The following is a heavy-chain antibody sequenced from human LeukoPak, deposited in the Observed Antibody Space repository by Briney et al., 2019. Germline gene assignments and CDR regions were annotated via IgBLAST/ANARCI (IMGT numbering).Heavy chain of an antibody. CDR3: ARLNPLRPVDYDFSSGYFDS. CDR2: ISSSSSTI. D-gene: IGHD3-3*01. Sequence: GGSLSLSCAASGFTFSSYSMNWLRQAPGKGLEWVSYISSSSSTIYYADSVKGRFTISRDNAKNSLYLQMNSLRAEDTAVSYCARLNPLRPVDYDFSSGYFDSWGQGTLVTVSS. CDR1: GFTFSSYS. V-gene: IGHV3-48*04. J-gene: IGHJ4*02.